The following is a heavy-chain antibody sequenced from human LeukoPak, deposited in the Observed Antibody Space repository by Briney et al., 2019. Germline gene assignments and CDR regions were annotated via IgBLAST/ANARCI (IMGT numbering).Heavy chain of an antibody. Sequence: PGGSLRLSCAASGFSFSSYAMSWVRQAPGKGLEWVSPISGSGGSTYYADSVKGRFTISRDNSQITLYLQMKSLRAEDTDVYYRAKDAVYSGYEDICGQGTMVTVSS. V-gene: IGHV3-23*01. D-gene: IGHD5-12*01. J-gene: IGHJ3*02. CDR1: GFSFSSYA. CDR2: ISGSGGST. CDR3: AKDAVYSGYEDI.